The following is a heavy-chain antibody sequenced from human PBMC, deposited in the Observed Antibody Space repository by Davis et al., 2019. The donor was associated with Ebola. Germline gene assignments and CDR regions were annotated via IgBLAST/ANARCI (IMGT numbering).Heavy chain of an antibody. CDR1: GGSISSYY. V-gene: IGHV4-59*01. J-gene: IGHJ6*02. CDR2: IYYSGST. Sequence: PSETLSLTCTVSGGSISSYYWSWIRQPPGKGLEWIGYIYYSGSTNYNPSLKSRVTISVDTSKNQFSLKLSSVTAADTAVYYCARDLMRDYYDAPIGMDVWGQGTTVTVSS. D-gene: IGHD3-22*01. CDR3: ARDLMRDYYDAPIGMDV.